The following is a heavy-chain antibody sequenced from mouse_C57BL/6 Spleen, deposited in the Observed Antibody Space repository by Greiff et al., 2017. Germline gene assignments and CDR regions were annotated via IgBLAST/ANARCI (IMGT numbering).Heavy chain of an antibody. D-gene: IGHD2-3*01. J-gene: IGHJ2*01. V-gene: IGHV1-80*01. CDR2: IYPGDGDT. Sequence: QVHVKQSGAELVKPGASVKISCKASGYAFSSYWMNWVKQRPGKGLEWIGQIYPGDGDTNYNGKFKGKATLTADKSSSTAYMQLSSLTSEDSAVYFCARSDGYFYVFFDYWGQGTTLTVSS. CDR3: ARSDGYFYVFFDY. CDR1: GYAFSSYW.